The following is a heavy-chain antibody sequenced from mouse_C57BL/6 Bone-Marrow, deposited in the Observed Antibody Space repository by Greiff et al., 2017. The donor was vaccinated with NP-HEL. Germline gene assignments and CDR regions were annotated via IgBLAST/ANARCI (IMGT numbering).Heavy chain of an antibody. J-gene: IGHJ2*01. Sequence: QVQLKESGAELVKPGASVKISCKASGYAFSSYWMNWVKQRPGKGLEWIGQIYPGDGDTNYNGKFKGKATLTADKSSSTAYMQLSSLTSEDSAVYVCARGLGGRYLDDWGQGTTLTVAS. CDR2: IYPGDGDT. CDR3: ARGLGGRYLDD. D-gene: IGHD4-1*01. CDR1: GYAFSSYW. V-gene: IGHV1-80*01.